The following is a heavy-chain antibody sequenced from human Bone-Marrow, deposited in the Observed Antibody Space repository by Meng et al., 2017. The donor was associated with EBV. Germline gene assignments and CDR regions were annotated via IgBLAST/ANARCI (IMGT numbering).Heavy chain of an antibody. CDR1: GGSFSGYY. D-gene: IGHD3-10*01. Sequence: QGELQPWGAGMLKPSETLSLTWAVYGGSFSGYYWSWIRQPPGKGLEWIGEINHSGSTNYNPSLKSRVTISVDTSKNQFSLKPSSVTAADTAVYYCARALGTIYYGSGIDYWGQGTLVTVSS. J-gene: IGHJ4*02. CDR2: INHSGST. V-gene: IGHV4-34*01. CDR3: ARALGTIYYGSGIDY.